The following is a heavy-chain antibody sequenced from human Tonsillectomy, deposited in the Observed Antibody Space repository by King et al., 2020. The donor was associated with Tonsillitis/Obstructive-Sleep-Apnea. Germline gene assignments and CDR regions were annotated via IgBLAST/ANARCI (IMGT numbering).Heavy chain of an antibody. Sequence: VQLVESGGGLVQPGGSLRLSCVASAFTFNRYWMHWVRQAPGKGLVWVSRINSDGSTTTYADSVKGRFTISRDNARNTLYLQMNSLRAEDTAVYYCARMGSILAGSAFDFWGQGTMVTVSS. CDR2: INSDGSTT. V-gene: IGHV3-74*01. CDR1: AFTFNRYW. J-gene: IGHJ3*01. CDR3: ARMGSILAGSAFDF. D-gene: IGHD3-9*01.